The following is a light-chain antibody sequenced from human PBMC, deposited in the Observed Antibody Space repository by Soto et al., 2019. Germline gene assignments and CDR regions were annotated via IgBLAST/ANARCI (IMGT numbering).Light chain of an antibody. V-gene: IGKV3-11*01. CDR2: DAS. CDR3: QQRSSWWT. Sequence: EIVLTQSPATLSLSPGERATLSCRASQSVSSYLAWYQLKPGQAPRLLIYDASNRATGIPARFSGSGSGTDFTLTISSLEPEDFAVYYCQQRSSWWTFGQGTKVEIK. J-gene: IGKJ1*01. CDR1: QSVSSY.